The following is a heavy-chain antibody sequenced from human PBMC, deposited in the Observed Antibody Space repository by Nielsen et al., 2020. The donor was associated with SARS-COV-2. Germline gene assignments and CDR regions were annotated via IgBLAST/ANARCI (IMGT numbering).Heavy chain of an antibody. V-gene: IGHV3-23*01. CDR3: ARKGGGYYGSGERLSYYYYGMDV. Sequence: GESLKISCTASGFTFSNSAMSWVRQTSGKGLEWVSSISGSGDRTDYADSVKGRVIISRDNSKNTLHLQMNSLSADDTAVYYCARKGGGYYGSGERLSYYYYGMDVWGQGTTVTVSS. CDR2: ISGSGDRT. D-gene: IGHD3-10*01. J-gene: IGHJ6*02. CDR1: GFTFSNSA.